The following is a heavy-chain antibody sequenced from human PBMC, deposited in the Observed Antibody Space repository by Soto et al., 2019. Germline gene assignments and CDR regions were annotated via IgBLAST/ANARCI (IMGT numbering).Heavy chain of an antibody. D-gene: IGHD5-12*01. J-gene: IGHJ4*02. V-gene: IGHV4-34*01. CDR1: GGSFSGYY. Sequence: PSETLSRTCAVYGGSFSGYYWSWIRQPPGKGLEWIGEINHSGSTNFSPSLKSRVTISVDTSKNQFSLKLSSVTAADTAVYYCARGKWLRSSFDYWGQGTLVTVSS. CDR2: INHSGST. CDR3: ARGKWLRSSFDY.